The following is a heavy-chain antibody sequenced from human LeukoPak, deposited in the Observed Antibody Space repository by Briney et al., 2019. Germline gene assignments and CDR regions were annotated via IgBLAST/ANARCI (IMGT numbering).Heavy chain of an antibody. V-gene: IGHV3-7*01. J-gene: IGHJ3*02. Sequence: GDSLRLSCAASGFTFTKYWMTWVRQAPGKGLEWVGNIKQDGSDKNYMDSVKGRFTISRDNTKNSVYLQMSSLRAEDTAVYYCARDIGSSWSHTSGNAFDIWGQGTMVTVSS. CDR3: ARDIGSSWSHTSGNAFDI. D-gene: IGHD6-13*01. CDR1: GFTFTKYW. CDR2: IKQDGSDK.